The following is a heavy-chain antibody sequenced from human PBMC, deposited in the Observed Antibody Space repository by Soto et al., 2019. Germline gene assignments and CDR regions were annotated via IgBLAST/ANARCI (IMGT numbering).Heavy chain of an antibody. J-gene: IGHJ5*02. D-gene: IGHD3-3*01. CDR2: INHSGST. V-gene: IGHV4-34*01. CDR1: GGSFSGDY. Sequence: SETLSLTCAVYGGSFSGDYWSWILQPPGKGLEWIGEINHSGSTNYNPSLKSRVTISVDTSKNQFSLKLSSVTAADTAVYYCARGQSDFWSGYYRQTWFDPWGQGTLVTV. CDR3: ARGQSDFWSGYYRQTWFDP.